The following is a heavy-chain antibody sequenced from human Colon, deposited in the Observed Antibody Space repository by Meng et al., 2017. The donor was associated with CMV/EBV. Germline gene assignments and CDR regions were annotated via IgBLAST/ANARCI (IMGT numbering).Heavy chain of an antibody. CDR1: GFTFADYA. V-gene: IGHV3-9*01. CDR3: ATRDFWSGYPNY. J-gene: IGHJ4*02. CDR2: VSSNGLNA. Sequence: GGSLSLSCAVSGFTFADYAMQWVRQGPGKGPEWVAGVSSNGLNAGYAASVRGRFIISRDNTKNALYLQMNSLRPEDTAVYYCATRDFWSGYPNYWGQGTLVTVS. D-gene: IGHD3-3*01.